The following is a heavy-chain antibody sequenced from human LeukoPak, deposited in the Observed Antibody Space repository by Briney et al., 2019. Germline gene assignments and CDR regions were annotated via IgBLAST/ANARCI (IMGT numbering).Heavy chain of an antibody. CDR2: IYYSGST. J-gene: IGHJ4*02. CDR1: GDSITNPYYY. Sequence: PSETLSLTCTVSGDSITNPYYYWSWIRQPPGEGLEWIGDIYYSGSTYYNSSLKSRVSISVDTSKNQFSLNVSSLTAADTAMYFCARESIQVWGFDSWGQGTLVTVSS. CDR3: ARESIQVWGFDS. V-gene: IGHV4-30-4*08. D-gene: IGHD5-18*01.